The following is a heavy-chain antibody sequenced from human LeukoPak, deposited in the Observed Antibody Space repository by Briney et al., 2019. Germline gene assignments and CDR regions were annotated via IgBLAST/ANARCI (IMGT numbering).Heavy chain of an antibody. CDR3: ARDGLNYYGSGSHRGNDY. J-gene: IGHJ4*02. V-gene: IGHV4-30-2*01. CDR2: IYHSGST. Sequence: SETLSLTCAVSGGSISSGGYSWSWIRQPPGKGLEWIGYIYHSGSTNYNPSLKSRVTISVDTSKNQFSLKLSSVTAADTAVYYCARDGLNYYGSGSHRGNDYWGQGTLVTVSS. CDR1: GGSISSGGYS. D-gene: IGHD3-10*01.